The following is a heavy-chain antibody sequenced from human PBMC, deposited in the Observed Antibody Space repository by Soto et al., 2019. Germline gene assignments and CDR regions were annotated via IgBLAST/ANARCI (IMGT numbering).Heavy chain of an antibody. V-gene: IGHV1-46*01. J-gene: IGHJ5*02. Sequence: ASVKVSCKAAGYTFTSYYMHWVRQAPGQGLEWMGIINPSGGSTSYAQKFQGRVTMTRDTSTSTVYMELSSLRSEDTAVYYCAMCSSGYYYFWLDPGGQGTLVSVYS. D-gene: IGHD3-22*01. CDR3: AMCSSGYYYFWLDP. CDR1: GYTFTSYY. CDR2: INPSGGST.